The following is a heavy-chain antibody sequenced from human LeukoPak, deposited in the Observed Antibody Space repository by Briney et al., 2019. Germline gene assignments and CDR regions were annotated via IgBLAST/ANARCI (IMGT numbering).Heavy chain of an antibody. V-gene: IGHV3-15*01. CDR1: GFTFSSYE. CDR3: TTVSYYDSSGYHFDY. CDR2: IKSKTDGGTT. D-gene: IGHD3-22*01. Sequence: GGSLRLSCAASGFTFSSYEMNWVRQAPGKGLEWVGRIKSKTDGGTTDYAAPVKGRFTISRDDSKNTLYLQMNSLKTEDTAVYYCTTVSYYDSSGYHFDYWGQGTLVTVSS. J-gene: IGHJ4*02.